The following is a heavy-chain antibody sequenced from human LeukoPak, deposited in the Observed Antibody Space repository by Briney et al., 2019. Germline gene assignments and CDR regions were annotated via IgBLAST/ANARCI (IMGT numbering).Heavy chain of an antibody. CDR2: VNHSGST. CDR1: GGSISSSSYY. D-gene: IGHD2-21*01. V-gene: IGHV4-39*07. CDR3: ARGRALFD. Sequence: SETLSLTCTVSGGSISSSSYYWNWIRQPPGKGLEWIGEVNHSGSTNYNPSLKSRVTISVDTSKNQSSLKLSSVTAADTAVYYCARGRALFDWGQGTLVTVSS. J-gene: IGHJ4*02.